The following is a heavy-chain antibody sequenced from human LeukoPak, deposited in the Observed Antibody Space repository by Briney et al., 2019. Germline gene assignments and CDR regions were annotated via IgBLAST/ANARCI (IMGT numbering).Heavy chain of an antibody. V-gene: IGHV3-33*01. CDR3: VRDRGHFTRGSSYFDY. Sequence: GGSLRLSCAASGFTFSDYGFLWLRQAPGEGLEWAAVIWFDGSNKYYAESVRGRFTISRDNSKNTLYLQMNSLRAEDTAVYYCVRDRGHFTRGSSYFDYWGRGTLVTVSS. CDR1: GFTFSDYG. J-gene: IGHJ4*02. CDR2: IWFDGSNK. D-gene: IGHD5-12*01.